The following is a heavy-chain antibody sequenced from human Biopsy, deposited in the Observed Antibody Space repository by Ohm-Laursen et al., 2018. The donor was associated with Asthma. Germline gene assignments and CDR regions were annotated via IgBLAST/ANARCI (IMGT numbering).Heavy chain of an antibody. V-gene: IGHV1-69*01. D-gene: IGHD1-26*01. CDR3: ARGGSYSSRRYYFDY. CDR2: LIPVLGTP. CDR1: GDSFSNYA. Sequence: GSSVKVSCKASGDSFSNYAISWVRQAPGQGLEWMGGLIPVLGTPDHAQMFEGRVTITADESTSTAYMELSSLRSEDTAVYYCARGGSYSSRRYYFDYWGQGTLVTVSS. J-gene: IGHJ4*02.